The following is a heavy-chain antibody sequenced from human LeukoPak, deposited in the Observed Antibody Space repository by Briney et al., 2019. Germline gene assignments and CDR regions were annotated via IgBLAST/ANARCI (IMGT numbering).Heavy chain of an antibody. CDR1: GFTFSSYA. Sequence: QPGGSLILSCATPGFTFSSYAMTWVRQAPGKGQERVQVNHSGGSTYYADSVQGRFTITRDNTKNTLYLQRNILRAEDTAVYCCARWYSYGMFSYAFDIWGQGTMVTVSS. CDR3: ARWYSYGMFSYAFDI. D-gene: IGHD5-18*01. J-gene: IGHJ3*02. V-gene: IGHV3-53*01. CDR2: NHSGGST.